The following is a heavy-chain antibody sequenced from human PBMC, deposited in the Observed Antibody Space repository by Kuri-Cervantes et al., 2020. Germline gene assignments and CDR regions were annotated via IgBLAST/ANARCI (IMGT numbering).Heavy chain of an antibody. V-gene: IGHV4-59*01. CDR1: GGSISSYY. Sequence: SETLSLTCTVSGGSISSYYWSWIRQPPGKGLEWIGYIYYSGSTNYNPSLKSRVTISVDTSKNQFSLKLSSVTAADTAVYYCAKAEGGSSGYFYYYGMDVWGQGTTVTVSS. D-gene: IGHD3-22*01. CDR3: AKAEGGSSGYFYYYGMDV. J-gene: IGHJ6*02. CDR2: IYYSGST.